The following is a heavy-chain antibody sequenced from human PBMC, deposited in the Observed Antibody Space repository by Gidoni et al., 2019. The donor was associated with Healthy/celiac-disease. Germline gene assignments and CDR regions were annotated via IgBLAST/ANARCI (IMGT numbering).Heavy chain of an antibody. J-gene: IGHJ4*02. D-gene: IGHD3-22*01. CDR3: AREDYYDSSGFGGYFDY. CDR1: GFTFSSYS. CDR2: ISSSSSTI. Sequence: EVQLVESGGGLVQPGGSLRLSCAASGFTFSSYSMNWVRQAPGKGLEWVSYISSSSSTIYYADSVKGRFTISRDNAKNSLYLQMNSLRDEDTAVYYCAREDYYDSSGFGGYFDYWGQGTLVTVSS. V-gene: IGHV3-48*02.